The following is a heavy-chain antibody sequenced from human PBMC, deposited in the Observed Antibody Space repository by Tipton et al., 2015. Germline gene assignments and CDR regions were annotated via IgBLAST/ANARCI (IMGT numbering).Heavy chain of an antibody. CDR2: IYYSGST. CDR3: ARVLTGDFDF. Sequence: TLSLTCTVFGGSVNSGTYYWSWIRQPPGKGLEWIGSIYYSGSTKHNPSLKSRVTMSVDTSKDQFSLDLSSVAAADTAVYYCARVLTGDFDFWGQGTLVTVSS. V-gene: IGHV4-61*01. J-gene: IGHJ4*02. D-gene: IGHD3-10*01. CDR1: GGSVNSGTYY.